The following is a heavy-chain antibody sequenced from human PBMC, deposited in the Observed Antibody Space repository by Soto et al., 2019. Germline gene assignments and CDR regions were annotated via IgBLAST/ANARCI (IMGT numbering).Heavy chain of an antibody. CDR1: CGSSSGYY. CDR2: INHSGST. J-gene: IGHJ4*02. CDR3: ARGPVGVITDY. V-gene: IGHV4-34*01. D-gene: IGHD3-22*01. Sequence: SETLSLTCAVYCGSSSGYYWSWIRQPPGKGLEWIGEINHSGSTNYNPSLKSRVTISVDTSKNQFSLKLSSVTAADTAVYYCARGPVGVITDYWGQGTLVTVSS.